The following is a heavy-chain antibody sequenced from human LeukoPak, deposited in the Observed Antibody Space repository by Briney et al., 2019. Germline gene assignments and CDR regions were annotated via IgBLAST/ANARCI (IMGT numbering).Heavy chain of an antibody. D-gene: IGHD3-10*01. CDR1: GFTFSSYS. J-gene: IGHJ3*02. CDR2: ISSSSSYI. Sequence: PGGSLRLSCAASGFTFSSYSMNWVRQAPGKGLEWVSSISSSSSYIYYADSVKGRFTISRDNAKNSLYLQMNSLRAEDTAVYYCARDDHYYGSDDAFDIWGQGTMVTDSS. V-gene: IGHV3-21*01. CDR3: ARDDHYYGSDDAFDI.